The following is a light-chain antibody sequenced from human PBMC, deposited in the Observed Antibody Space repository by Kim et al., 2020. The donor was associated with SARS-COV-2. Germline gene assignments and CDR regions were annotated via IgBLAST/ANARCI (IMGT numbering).Light chain of an antibody. Sequence: ASVGDSVTITCLACQCINNDLALYQQKPGKVPNLLIYGASALQSGVPSRFSGRGSGTDFTLTISSLQPEDVAIYYCQKYNGAPWTFGQGTKVDIK. CDR3: QKYNGAPWT. V-gene: IGKV1-27*01. CDR2: GAS. CDR1: QCINND. J-gene: IGKJ1*01.